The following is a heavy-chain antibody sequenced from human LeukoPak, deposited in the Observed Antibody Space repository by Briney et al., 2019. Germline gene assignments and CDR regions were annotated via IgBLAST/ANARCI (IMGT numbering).Heavy chain of an antibody. CDR1: GFTFSSYA. CDR3: AKDPYCSSTSCYFAFDY. Sequence: PGGSLRLSCAASGFTFSSYAMSWVRQAPGKGLEWVSAISGSGGSTYYADSVKGRFTISRDNSKNTLYLQMNSLRAEDTAVYYCAKDPYCSSTSCYFAFDYWGQGTLVTVSS. CDR2: ISGSGGST. V-gene: IGHV3-23*01. J-gene: IGHJ4*02. D-gene: IGHD2-2*01.